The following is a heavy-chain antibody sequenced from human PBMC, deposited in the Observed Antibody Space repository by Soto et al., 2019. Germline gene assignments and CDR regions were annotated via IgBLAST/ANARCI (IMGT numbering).Heavy chain of an antibody. CDR3: ARGGRSSSSYYYYGMDV. D-gene: IGHD6-6*01. J-gene: IGHJ6*02. Sequence: SVKVSCKASGGTFSSYAISWVRQAPGQGLEWMGGIIPIFGTANYAQKFQGRVTITADESTSTAYMELGSLRSEDTAVYYCARGGRSSSSYYYYGMDVWGQGTTVTVSS. CDR2: IIPIFGTA. CDR1: GGTFSSYA. V-gene: IGHV1-69*13.